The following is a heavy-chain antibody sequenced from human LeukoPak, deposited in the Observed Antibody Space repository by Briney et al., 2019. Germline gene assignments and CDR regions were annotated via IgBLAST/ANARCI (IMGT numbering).Heavy chain of an antibody. Sequence: SETLSLTCTVSGGSISSYYWSWIRQPAGKGLEWIGRIYTSGTTNYNPSLKSRVTMSVDTSKKQFSLKLSSVTAADTAIYYCARGYQLVAYYIDVWSEGTTVTVSS. CDR3: ARGYQLVAYYIDV. D-gene: IGHD2-15*01. CDR1: GGSISSYY. CDR2: IYTSGTT. J-gene: IGHJ6*03. V-gene: IGHV4-4*07.